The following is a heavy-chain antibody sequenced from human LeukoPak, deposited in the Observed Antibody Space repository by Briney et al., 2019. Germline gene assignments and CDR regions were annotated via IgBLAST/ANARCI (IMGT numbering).Heavy chain of an antibody. J-gene: IGHJ4*02. CDR2: ISWNSGSI. CDR3: AKDIGSGSYYYFDY. D-gene: IGHD3-10*01. V-gene: IGHV3-9*01. Sequence: PGGSLRLSCAASGFTFDDYAMHWVRQAPGKGLEWVSGISWNSGSIGYADSVKGRFTISRDNAKNSLYLQMNRLRAEDTALYYCAKDIGSGSYYYFDYWGQGTLVTVSS. CDR1: GFTFDDYA.